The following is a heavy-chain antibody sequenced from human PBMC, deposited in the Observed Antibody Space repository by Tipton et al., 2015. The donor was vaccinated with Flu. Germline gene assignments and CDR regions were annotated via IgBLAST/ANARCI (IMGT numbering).Heavy chain of an antibody. D-gene: IGHD6-13*01. V-gene: IGHV3-7*01. CDR1: GFTFTSYY. J-gene: IGHJ4*02. Sequence: SLRLSCTASGFTFTSYYMTWVRQAPGKGLEWVANIKQDGSQKHYVDSVKGRFTISRDNVKNSLYLQMNSLRAEDTAVYYCAKVSSWSFFFDSWGQGTQVTVSS. CDR3: AKVSSWSFFFDS. CDR2: IKQDGSQK.